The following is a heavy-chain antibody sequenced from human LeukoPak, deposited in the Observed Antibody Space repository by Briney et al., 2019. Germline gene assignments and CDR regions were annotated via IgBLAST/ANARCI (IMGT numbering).Heavy chain of an antibody. CDR2: ISAYNGNT. J-gene: IGHJ6*03. Sequence: ASVKVSCKASGYTFTSYGISWVRQAPGQGLEWMGWISAYNGNTNCAQKLQGRVTMTTDTSTSTAYMELRSLRSDDTAVYYCARVSLDSSSWYDESYYYYYMDVWGKGTTVTVSS. D-gene: IGHD6-13*01. CDR1: GYTFTSYG. V-gene: IGHV1-18*01. CDR3: ARVSLDSSSWYDESYYYYYMDV.